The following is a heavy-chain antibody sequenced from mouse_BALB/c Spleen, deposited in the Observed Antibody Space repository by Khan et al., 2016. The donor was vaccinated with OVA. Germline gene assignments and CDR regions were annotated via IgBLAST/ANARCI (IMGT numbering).Heavy chain of an antibody. J-gene: IGHJ3*01. CDR2: ISSGGSYT. Sequence: EVELVESGGDLVKPGGSLKLSCAASGFTFNSYVMSWVRQTPDKRLEWVAAISSGGSYTNYPDSVKGRFTLSRDNAKNTLYLQMSSLKSEDTAMYCCTRHRFTTAETWVAYWGQGTLVTVSA. CDR1: GFTFNSYV. CDR3: TRHRFTTAETWVAY. D-gene: IGHD1-2*01. V-gene: IGHV5-6*01.